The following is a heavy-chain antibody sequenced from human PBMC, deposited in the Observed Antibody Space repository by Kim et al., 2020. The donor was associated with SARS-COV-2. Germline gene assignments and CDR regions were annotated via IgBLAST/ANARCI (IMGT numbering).Heavy chain of an antibody. CDR2: IIPIFGTA. J-gene: IGHJ6*02. CDR3: ARGKSGSSSWYYHYYGMDV. Sequence: SVKVSCKASGGTFSSYAISWVRQAPGQGLEWMGGIIPIFGTANYAQKFQGRVTITADESTSTAYMELSSLRSEDTAVYYCARGKSGSSSWYYHYYGMDVWGQGTTVTVSS. CDR1: GGTFSSYA. D-gene: IGHD6-13*01. V-gene: IGHV1-69*13.